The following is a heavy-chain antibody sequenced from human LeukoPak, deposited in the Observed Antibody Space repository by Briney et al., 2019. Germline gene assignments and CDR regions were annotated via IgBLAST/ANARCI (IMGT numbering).Heavy chain of an antibody. V-gene: IGHV1-69*05. D-gene: IGHD3-10*01. CDR1: GGTFSSDP. J-gene: IGHJ3*02. CDR3: ARDQVAPIITMVRGVISAFDI. CDR2: IIPIFGTA. Sequence: ASVKVSCKASGGTFSSDPISWVRQAPGQGLEWMGGIIPIFGTANYAQKFQGRVTITTDESTSTAYMELSSLRSEDTAVYYCARDQVAPIITMVRGVISAFDIWGQGTMVTVSS.